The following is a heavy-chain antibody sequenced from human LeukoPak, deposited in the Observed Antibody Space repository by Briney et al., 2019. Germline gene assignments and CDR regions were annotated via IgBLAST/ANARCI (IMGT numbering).Heavy chain of an antibody. J-gene: IGHJ4*02. Sequence: GGSLRLSCAASGFTFSTYAMHWVRQGPGKGLEWVAVISYDGSNKFYADSVKGRFTISRDNSKNTLYLQMSSLSAEDTAVYYCARTTTPHYYGSGSYALGYWGQGTLVTVSS. V-gene: IGHV3-30-3*01. D-gene: IGHD3-10*01. CDR2: ISYDGSNK. CDR1: GFTFSTYA. CDR3: ARTTTPHYYGSGSYALGY.